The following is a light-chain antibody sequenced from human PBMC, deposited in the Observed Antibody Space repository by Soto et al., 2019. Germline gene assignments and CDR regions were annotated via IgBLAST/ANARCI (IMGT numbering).Light chain of an antibody. Sequence: QSVLTQPASVSGSPGQSITISCTGTSSDIGGYNYVSWYQQHPGKAPKLMIYGVSNRPSGVSGRFSGSKSGNMASLTISGLQAEDEADYYCNSYRSSITPVVFGGGTKLTVL. V-gene: IGLV2-14*01. CDR3: NSYRSSITPVV. J-gene: IGLJ2*01. CDR1: SSDIGGYNY. CDR2: GVS.